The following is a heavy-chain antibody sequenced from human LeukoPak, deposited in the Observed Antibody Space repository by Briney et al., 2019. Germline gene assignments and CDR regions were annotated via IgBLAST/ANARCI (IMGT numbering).Heavy chain of an antibody. CDR3: ARDAVDYDFWSGYYLYGWFDP. D-gene: IGHD3-3*01. J-gene: IGHJ5*02. V-gene: IGHV4-61*08. CDR2: IYYSGST. Sequence: SETLSLTCTVSGGSISSGGYYWSWIRQHPGKGLEWIGYIYYSGSTNYNPSLKSRVTISVDTSKNQFSLKLSSVTAADTAVYYCARDAVDYDFWSGYYLYGWFDPWGQGTLVTVSS. CDR1: GGSISSGGYY.